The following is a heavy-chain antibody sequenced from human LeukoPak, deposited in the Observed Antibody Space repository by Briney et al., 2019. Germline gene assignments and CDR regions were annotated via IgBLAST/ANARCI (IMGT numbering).Heavy chain of an antibody. D-gene: IGHD1-1*01. CDR3: ARAIQL. CDR1: GLTFSDYS. V-gene: IGHV3-69-1*02. Sequence: GGSLRLSCTASGLTFSDYSVNWVRQAPGKGLECVSCITGISDIYYADSVKGRFTISRDNAKNSVYLQMNGLRAEVTGIYYCARAIQLWGQGTLVTVSS. CDR2: ITGISDI. J-gene: IGHJ4*02.